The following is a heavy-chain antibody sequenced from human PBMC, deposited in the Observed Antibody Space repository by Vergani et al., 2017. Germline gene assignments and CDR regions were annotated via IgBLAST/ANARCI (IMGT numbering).Heavy chain of an antibody. CDR1: GYTFTSYY. V-gene: IGHV1-46*01. CDR2: INPSGGST. D-gene: IGHD1-1*01. CDR3: ARADNPRLWFDP. J-gene: IGHJ5*02. Sequence: QVQLVQSGAEVKKPGASVKVSCKASGYTFTSYYMHWVRQAPGQGLEWMGIINPSGGSTSYAQKFQGRVTMTRDTSTSTGYMELSSLRSEDTAVYYCARADNPRLWFDPWGQGTLVTVSS.